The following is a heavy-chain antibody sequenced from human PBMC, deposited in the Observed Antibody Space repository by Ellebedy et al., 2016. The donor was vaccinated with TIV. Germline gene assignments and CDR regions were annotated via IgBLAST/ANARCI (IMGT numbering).Heavy chain of an antibody. Sequence: MPSETLSLTCTVSGGSISSSSYYWGWIRQPPGKGLEWIGSIYYSGNAYYNPSLKSRVTISVDTSKNQFSLKLTSVTAADTAVYYCASRPEYSDKGFDYWGQGTLVTVSS. CDR2: IYYSGNA. D-gene: IGHD3-9*01. CDR1: GGSISSSSYY. J-gene: IGHJ4*02. CDR3: ASRPEYSDKGFDY. V-gene: IGHV4-39*07.